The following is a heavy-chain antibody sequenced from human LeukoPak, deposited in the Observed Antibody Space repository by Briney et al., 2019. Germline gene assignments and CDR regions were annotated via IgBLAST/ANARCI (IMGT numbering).Heavy chain of an antibody. Sequence: SETLSLTCTVSGGSISTYYWSWIRQPPGEGLEWIGYIYHSGSTKYNPSLKSRVTISVGTSKNQFSLKLSSVTAADTAVYYCARDGYSGNDGLWGQGTLVTVSS. CDR2: IYHSGST. V-gene: IGHV4-59*01. J-gene: IGHJ4*02. D-gene: IGHD5-12*01. CDR1: GGSISTYY. CDR3: ARDGYSGNDGL.